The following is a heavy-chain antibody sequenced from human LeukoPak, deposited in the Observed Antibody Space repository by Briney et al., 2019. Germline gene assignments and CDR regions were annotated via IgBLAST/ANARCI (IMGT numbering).Heavy chain of an antibody. D-gene: IGHD6-6*01. CDR3: ARDPGFVRMDV. Sequence: SQTLSLTCTVSGGSISSGSYYWSWIRQPAGKGLEWIGRIYTSGSTNYNPSLKSRVTMSVDTSKNQFSLKLSSVTAADTAVYYCARDPGFVRMDVWGKGTTVTISS. CDR2: IYTSGST. V-gene: IGHV4-61*02. CDR1: GGSISSGSYY. J-gene: IGHJ6*04.